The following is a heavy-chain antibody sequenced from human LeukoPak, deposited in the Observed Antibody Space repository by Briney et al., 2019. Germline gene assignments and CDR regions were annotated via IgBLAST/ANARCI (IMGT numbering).Heavy chain of an antibody. CDR3: ARRRSTGNHCRSTSCYAGADYYNGMDV. V-gene: IGHV1-69*01. CDR1: GGTFSSYA. D-gene: IGHD2-2*01. Sequence: SVNVSCTASGGTFSSYAISWVRQAPGQGLEWMGGIIPIFGTAHYAHTFQGRVTITADESTSTAYMELSSLRSEDTAVYYCARRRSTGNHCRSTSCYAGADYYNGMDVWGQGTTVTVSS. CDR2: IIPIFGTA. J-gene: IGHJ6*02.